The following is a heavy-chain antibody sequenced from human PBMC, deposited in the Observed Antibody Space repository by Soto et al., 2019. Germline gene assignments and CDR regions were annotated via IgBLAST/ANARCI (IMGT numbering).Heavy chain of an antibody. V-gene: IGHV1-46*01. J-gene: IGHJ5*02. CDR3: ARDKLDRVPSDWFDP. CDR1: GYTFTDYY. D-gene: IGHD1-1*01. CDR2: INPSGGRT. Sequence: QVQLVQSGAEVKKPGASVKVSCKASGYTFTDYYIHWVRQAPGQGLEWMRMINPSGGRTGYAEKFQGRLTLTSDTSASTVYMELSSLRSEDTAVYTCARDKLDRVPSDWFDPWGQGTQVTVSS.